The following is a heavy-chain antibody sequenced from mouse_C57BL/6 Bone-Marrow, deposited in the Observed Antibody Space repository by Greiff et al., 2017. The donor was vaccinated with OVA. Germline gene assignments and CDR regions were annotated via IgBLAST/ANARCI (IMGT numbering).Heavy chain of an antibody. CDR2: IHPSDSDT. Sequence: QVQLQQPGAELVKPGASVKVSCKASGYTFTSYWMHWVKQRPGQGLEWIGRIHPSDSDTNYNQKFKGKATLTADTSSNTAYLQLSSLTSEDTAVYYCTTWGAEGFDYWGQGTTLTVSS. CDR1: GYTFTSYW. J-gene: IGHJ2*01. V-gene: IGHV1-74*01. CDR3: TTWGAEGFDY. D-gene: IGHD1-1*01.